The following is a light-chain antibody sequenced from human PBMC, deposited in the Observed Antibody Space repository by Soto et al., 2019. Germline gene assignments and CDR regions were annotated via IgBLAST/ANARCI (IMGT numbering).Light chain of an antibody. CDR2: GAS. Sequence: EIVLTQSPGTLSLSPGERATLSCRASQSVSSSYLAWYQQKPGQAPRLLIYGASSRATGIPDRFSGSGSGRDFTLTSSRLEPEDFAVYYCQQYGSSPFGQGTKLEIK. CDR1: QSVSSSY. J-gene: IGKJ2*01. CDR3: QQYGSSP. V-gene: IGKV3-20*01.